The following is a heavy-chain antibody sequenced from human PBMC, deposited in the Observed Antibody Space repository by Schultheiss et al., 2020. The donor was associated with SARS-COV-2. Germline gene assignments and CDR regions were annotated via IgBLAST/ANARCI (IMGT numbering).Heavy chain of an antibody. J-gene: IGHJ6*02. D-gene: IGHD2-2*01. Sequence: GESLKISCAVSGFTISDFGMHWVRQAPGKGLEWVSHILSSGSYTNYADSVKGRFTISRDNAKNSLYLQMNSLRAEDTAVYYCARGYCSSTSCYYYYYGMDVWGQGTTVTVSS. CDR2: ILSSGSYT. CDR1: GFTISDFG. V-gene: IGHV3-21*05. CDR3: ARGYCSSTSCYYYYYGMDV.